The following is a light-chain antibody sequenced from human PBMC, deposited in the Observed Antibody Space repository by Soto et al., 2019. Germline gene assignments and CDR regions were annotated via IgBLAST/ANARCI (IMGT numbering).Light chain of an antibody. J-gene: IGKJ5*01. CDR2: DAS. V-gene: IGKV3-11*01. CDR3: QQRSNWPPIT. Sequence: EIFLTQSPATLSLSPGERATLSCRASQSVKTFLVWYQQRPGQPPRLLIHDASHRAAGIPARFSGSGFGTDFTLTISSLEPEDAAVYYCQQRSNWPPITFGQGTRLEIK. CDR1: QSVKTF.